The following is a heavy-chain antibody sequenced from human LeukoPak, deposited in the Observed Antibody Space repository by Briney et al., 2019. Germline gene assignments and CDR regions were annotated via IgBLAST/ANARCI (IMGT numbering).Heavy chain of an antibody. Sequence: SVKVSCKASVGTFSSYAISWVRQAPGQGLEWMGGIIPIFGTANYAQKLQGRVTITADESTSTAYMELSSLRSEDTAVYYCARDETSGLVGATRPIYYGMDVWGQGTTVTVSS. J-gene: IGHJ6*02. CDR3: ARDETSGLVGATRPIYYGMDV. CDR1: VGTFSSYA. CDR2: IIPIFGTA. V-gene: IGHV1-69*13. D-gene: IGHD1-26*01.